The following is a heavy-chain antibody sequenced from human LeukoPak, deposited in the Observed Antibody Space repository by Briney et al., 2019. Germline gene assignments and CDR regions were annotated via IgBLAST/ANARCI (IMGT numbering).Heavy chain of an antibody. CDR3: ARHMVRGVIPYYMDV. CDR1: GDSVSSFY. D-gene: IGHD3-10*01. CDR2: IYYSGST. J-gene: IGHJ6*03. Sequence: PSETLSLTCTVSGDSVSSFYWSWIRQPPGKGLEWIGYIYYSGSTNYNPSLKSRVTISVDTSKNQFSLKLSSVTGADTAVYYCARHMVRGVIPYYMDVWGKGTTVTVSS. V-gene: IGHV4-59*08.